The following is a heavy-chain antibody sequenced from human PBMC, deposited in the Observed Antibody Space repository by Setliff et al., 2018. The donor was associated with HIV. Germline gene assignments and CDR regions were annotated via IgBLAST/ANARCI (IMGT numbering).Heavy chain of an antibody. Sequence: ASVKVSCKASGETFSSYAINWVRQAPGQGLEWMGVIIPIFATPNYAQTFQGRLTITADQSTTTAYMKLSGLTSKDTAVYLCAHMATQWDGFDIWGQGTMVTVSS. CDR1: GETFSSYA. J-gene: IGHJ3*02. V-gene: IGHV1-69*13. CDR3: AHMATQWDGFDI. D-gene: IGHD2-8*01. CDR2: IIPIFATP.